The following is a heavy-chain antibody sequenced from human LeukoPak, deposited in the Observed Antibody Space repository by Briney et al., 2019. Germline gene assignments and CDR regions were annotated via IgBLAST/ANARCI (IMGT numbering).Heavy chain of an antibody. CDR1: GFSLRAYD. J-gene: IGHJ3*02. CDR2: INGGGDIM. CDR3: AMRDRGYGLDI. D-gene: IGHD3-10*01. Sequence: GSLRLSCAASGFSLRAYDLIWVRPAPGKGLDWVSIINGGGDIMMYEDSVKGRFTISRDNSKNTFYLQMNSLRVEDTAVYYCAMRDRGYGLDIWGQGTMVTVSS. V-gene: IGHV3-23*01.